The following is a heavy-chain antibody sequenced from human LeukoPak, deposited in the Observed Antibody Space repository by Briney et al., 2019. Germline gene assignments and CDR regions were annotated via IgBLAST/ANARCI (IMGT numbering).Heavy chain of an antibody. J-gene: IGHJ3*02. CDR3: ARALRLANDALDI. CDR2: INPYSGLT. CDR1: GYTFTGYY. V-gene: IGHV1-2*02. Sequence: ASVKVSCKASGYTFTGYYMHWVRQAPGQGLEWMGWINPYSGLTNSAQKFQGRVTMTRDTSIHTVYLELRRLSSDDAAVYFCARALRLANDALDIWGQGTMVTVSS.